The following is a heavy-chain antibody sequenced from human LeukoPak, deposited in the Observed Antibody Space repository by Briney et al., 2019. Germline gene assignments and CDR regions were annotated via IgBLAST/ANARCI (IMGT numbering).Heavy chain of an antibody. V-gene: IGHV3-23*01. CDR1: GFTFSTYA. D-gene: IGHD3-10*01. J-gene: IGHJ4*02. Sequence: PGTSLRLSCAASGFTFSTYAMSWVRQAPGKGLEWVSGISGSGGNTYYADSVKGRFTISRDNSKNTLYLQMNSLRAEDTAVYYCAKDVISYYGSGSYPPSFDYWGQGTLVTVSS. CDR2: ISGSGGNT. CDR3: AKDVISYYGSGSYPPSFDY.